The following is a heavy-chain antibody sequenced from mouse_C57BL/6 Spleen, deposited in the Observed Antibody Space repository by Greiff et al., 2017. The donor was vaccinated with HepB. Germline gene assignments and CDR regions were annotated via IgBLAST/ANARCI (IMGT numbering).Heavy chain of an antibody. CDR3: ARKGFYYGSPYWYFDV. D-gene: IGHD1-1*01. CDR2: IHPNSGST. Sequence: VQLQQPGAELVKPGASVKLSCKASGYTFTSYWMHWVKQRPGQGLEWIGMIHPNSGSTNYNEKFKSKATLTVDKSSSTAYMQLSSLTSEDSAVYYCARKGFYYGSPYWYFDVWGTGTTVTVSS. V-gene: IGHV1-64*01. J-gene: IGHJ1*03. CDR1: GYTFTSYW.